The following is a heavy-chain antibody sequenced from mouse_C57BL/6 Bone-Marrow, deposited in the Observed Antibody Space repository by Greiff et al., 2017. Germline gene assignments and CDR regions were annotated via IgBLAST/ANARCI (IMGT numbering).Heavy chain of an antibody. CDR2: IYPGDGNT. CDR3: ARRDSNFESLHWYFDV. CDR1: GYAFSSSW. D-gene: IGHD2-5*01. Sequence: QVQLKQSGPELVKPGASVKISCKASGYAFSSSWMNWVKQRPGKGLEWIGRIYPGDGNTNYNGKLKGKATLTADKSSSTAYMQLSILTSEDSAVYVCARRDSNFESLHWYFDVWGTGTTVTVSS. V-gene: IGHV1-82*01. J-gene: IGHJ1*03.